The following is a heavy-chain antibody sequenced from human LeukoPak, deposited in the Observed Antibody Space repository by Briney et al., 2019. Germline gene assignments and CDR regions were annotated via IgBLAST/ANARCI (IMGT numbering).Heavy chain of an antibody. CDR2: IYYSDST. D-gene: IGHD6-13*01. CDR3: ARGPKGYSSSWYYNY. CDR1: GGSISSYY. J-gene: IGHJ4*02. V-gene: IGHV4-59*01. Sequence: SETLSFTCTVSGGSISSYYWSWVRQPPGKGLEWIGYIYYSDSTNYNPSLKSRVTISVDTSKNQFSLKMNSVTAADTAVYYCARGPKGYSSSWYYNYWGQGTLVTVSS.